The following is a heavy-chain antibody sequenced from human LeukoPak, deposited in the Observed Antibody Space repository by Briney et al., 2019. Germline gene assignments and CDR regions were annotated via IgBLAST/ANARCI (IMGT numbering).Heavy chain of an antibody. CDR1: GFTFSSYH. CDR3: ARTHERALDY. CDR2: ISIFSSTI. Sequence: PGGSLRLSCAASGFTFSSYHMTWVRQAPGKGLGWVPYISIFSSTIYYADSVKGRFTISRDDAKNSVYLQMKSLRVDDTAVYYCARTHERALDYWGQGILVAVSS. V-gene: IGHV3-48*01. J-gene: IGHJ4*02.